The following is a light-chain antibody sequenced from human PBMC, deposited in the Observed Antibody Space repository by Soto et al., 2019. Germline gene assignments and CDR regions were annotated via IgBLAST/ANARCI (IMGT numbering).Light chain of an antibody. Sequence: EMTQSPSSLSASVGDRVTITCRASQNISDNVNWYQFQPGKAPKLLIYAASSLQTGVPSRFSGSGSGTDFALIISSLQPEDSATYYYQQSYGPPYTVCLGTKVEI. V-gene: IGKV1-39*01. J-gene: IGKJ2*01. CDR3: QQSYGPPYT. CDR1: QNISDN. CDR2: AAS.